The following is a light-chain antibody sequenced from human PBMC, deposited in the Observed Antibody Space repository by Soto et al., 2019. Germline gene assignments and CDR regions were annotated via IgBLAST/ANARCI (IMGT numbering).Light chain of an antibody. J-gene: IGKJ1*01. Sequence: EIVLTQSPGTLSLSPGERVTLSCRASQSVTSSYIAWYQQESGQAPRLLLYGASSRATGIPDRFRGSGSGTDFTLTISRLEPEDFAVYYCQQYGGLPTFGQGTKVDIK. CDR1: QSVTSSY. CDR2: GAS. CDR3: QQYGGLPT. V-gene: IGKV3-20*01.